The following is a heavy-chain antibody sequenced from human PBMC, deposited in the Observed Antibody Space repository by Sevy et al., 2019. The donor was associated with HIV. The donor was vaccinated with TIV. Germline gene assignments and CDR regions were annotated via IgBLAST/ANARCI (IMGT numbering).Heavy chain of an antibody. Sequence: GGSLRLSCAASGFTFDDYAMHWVRQAPGKGLEWVSGISWNSGSIGYADSVKGRFTISRDNAKNSLYLQMNSLRAEDTALYYCAKDKAFHYYYMDVWGKGTTVTVSS. J-gene: IGHJ6*03. CDR1: GFTFDDYA. CDR3: AKDKAFHYYYMDV. V-gene: IGHV3-9*01. CDR2: ISWNSGSI.